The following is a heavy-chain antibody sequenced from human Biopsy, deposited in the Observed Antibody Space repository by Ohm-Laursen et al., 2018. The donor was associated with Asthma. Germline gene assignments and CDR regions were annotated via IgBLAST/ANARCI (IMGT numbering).Heavy chain of an antibody. D-gene: IGHD2-21*01. CDR1: GFTFGNFG. V-gene: IGHV3-30*03. CDR3: VRWRSGYPDHYSDF. J-gene: IGHJ4*02. Sequence: SLRLSCAASGFTFGNFGMHWVRQAPGKGLEWVALISSDVREWYADSVKGRFTISRDNSKNTLDLQMNSLRGDDTAVYYCVRWRSGYPDHYSDFWGLGTLVTVSS. CDR2: ISSDVRE.